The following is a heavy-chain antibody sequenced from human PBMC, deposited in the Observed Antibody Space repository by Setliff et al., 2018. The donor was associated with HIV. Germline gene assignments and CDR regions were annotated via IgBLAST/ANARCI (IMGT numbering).Heavy chain of an antibody. CDR2: IYTSGSP. D-gene: IGHD3-10*01. CDR1: GGSISSYY. V-gene: IGHV4-4*09. J-gene: IGHJ6*02. CDR3: ARHGDGSGSFYYYGMDV. Sequence: SETLSLTCTVSGGSISSYYWSWIRQSPGKRLEWIGNIYTSGSPNHNPSLKSRVIISVDTSKNQFYLRLGSVTAADTAVYYCARHGDGSGSFYYYGMDVWGQGTTVTVSS.